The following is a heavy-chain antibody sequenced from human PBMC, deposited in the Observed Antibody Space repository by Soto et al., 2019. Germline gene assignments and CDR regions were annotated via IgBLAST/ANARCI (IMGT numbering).Heavy chain of an antibody. J-gene: IGHJ1*01. CDR3: ARHPGIAVAGED. CDR2: INPGAADT. CDR1: GYSLIDDW. Sequence: GGSLKISCKGSGYSLIDDWIGCVGPVPGQGLEWVGVINPGAADTRYSPSFQGQVPISADKSISTAYLQWSNLKASDTPMYYCARHPGIAVAGEDWGQGTLVTVSS. V-gene: IGHV5-51*01. D-gene: IGHD6-19*01.